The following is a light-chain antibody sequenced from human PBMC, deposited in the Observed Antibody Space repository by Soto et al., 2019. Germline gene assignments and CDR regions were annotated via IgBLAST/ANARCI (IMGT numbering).Light chain of an antibody. CDR1: QDISNY. V-gene: IGKV1-33*01. CDR2: DAS. J-gene: IGKJ4*01. CDR3: QQYDNLPPLT. Sequence: DIQMTQSPSSLSASVGDRVTITCQASQDISNYLNWYQQKPGKAPKLLIYDASNLETGVPSRFSGSRSGTDFTFTIIRLQPEDIATYYCQQYDNLPPLTFGGGTKVEIK.